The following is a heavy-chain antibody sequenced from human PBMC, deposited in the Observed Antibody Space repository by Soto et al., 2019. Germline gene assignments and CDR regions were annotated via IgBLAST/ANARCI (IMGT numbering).Heavy chain of an antibody. V-gene: IGHV3-74*01. CDR3: ATPADSSGYYFDY. Sequence: GGSLRLSCAASGFTFSSYWMHWVRQAPGKGLVWVSRINSDGSSTSYVDSVKGRFTISRDNAKNTLYLQMNSLRAEDTAVYYCATPADSSGYYFDYWGQGTLVTVSS. J-gene: IGHJ4*02. CDR1: GFTFSSYW. CDR2: INSDGSST. D-gene: IGHD3-22*01.